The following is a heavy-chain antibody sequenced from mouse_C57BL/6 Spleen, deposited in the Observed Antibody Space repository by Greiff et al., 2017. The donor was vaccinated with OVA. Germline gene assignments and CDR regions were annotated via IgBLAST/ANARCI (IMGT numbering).Heavy chain of an antibody. CDR2: ISYSGST. J-gene: IGHJ3*01. V-gene: IGHV3-1*01. D-gene: IGHD2-14*01. CDR3: ARGDTTGGFAY. Sequence: EVQLQESGPGMVKPSQSLSLTCTVTGYSITSGYDWHWIRHFPGNKLEWMGYISYSGSTNYNPSLKSRISITHDTSKNHFFLKLNSVTTEDTATYYCARGDTTGGFAYWGQGTLVTVSA. CDR1: GYSITSGYD.